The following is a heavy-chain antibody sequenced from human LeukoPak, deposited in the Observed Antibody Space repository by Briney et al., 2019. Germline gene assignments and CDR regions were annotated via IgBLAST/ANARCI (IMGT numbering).Heavy chain of an antibody. CDR1: GFTFSNYD. Sequence: GGSLRLSCAASGFTFSNYDMSWVRQAPGKGLEWISDISATGANTYYADSVKGRFTISRDNSKNTLSLQVNSLRAEDTAVYYCTKGQAVAGTTFDTWGRGTLVTASS. V-gene: IGHV3-23*01. CDR2: ISATGANT. CDR3: TKGQAVAGTTFDT. J-gene: IGHJ5*02. D-gene: IGHD6-19*01.